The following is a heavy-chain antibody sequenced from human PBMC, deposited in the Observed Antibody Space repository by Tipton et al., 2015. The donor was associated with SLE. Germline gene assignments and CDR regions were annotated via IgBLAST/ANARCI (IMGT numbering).Heavy chain of an antibody. CDR3: AGGMPSGSYNY. V-gene: IGHV4-59*01. CDR2: IYYSGST. J-gene: IGHJ4*02. CDR1: GGSISSYY. Sequence: TLSLTCTVSGGSISSYYWSWIRQPPGKGLEWIGYIYYSGSTNYNPSLKSRVTISVDTSKNQFSLKLSSVTAADTAVYYYAGGMPSGSYNYWGQGTLVTVSS. D-gene: IGHD1-26*01.